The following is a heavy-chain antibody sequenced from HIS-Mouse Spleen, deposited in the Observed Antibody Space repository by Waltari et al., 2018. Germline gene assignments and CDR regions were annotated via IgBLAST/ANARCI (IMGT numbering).Heavy chain of an antibody. CDR2: IYHSGST. V-gene: IGHV4-38-2*02. D-gene: IGHD6-13*01. CDR3: ARALEYSSSWYYYYYGMDV. CDR1: GYSISSGSY. Sequence: QVQLQESGPGLMKPSETLSLTCTVSGYSISSGSYWGCIRQPPGKGLEWIGSIYHSGSTYYNPSLKSRVTISVDTSKNQFSLKLSSVTAADTAVYYCARALEYSSSWYYYYYGMDVWGQGTTVTVSS. J-gene: IGHJ6*02.